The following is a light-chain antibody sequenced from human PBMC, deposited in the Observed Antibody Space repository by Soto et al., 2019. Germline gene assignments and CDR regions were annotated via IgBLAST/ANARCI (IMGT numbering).Light chain of an antibody. CDR2: DAS. V-gene: IGKV1-33*01. CDR3: QQYDNLPLT. J-gene: IGKJ4*01. Sequence: DIQMTQALPTLSASVGGRFTITCQASQDIGNFLSWYQQKPGKVPKLLIFDASNLETGVPSRFSGSGSGTDFTFTISSLQPEDIATYYCQQYDNLPLTFGGGTKVDI. CDR1: QDIGNF.